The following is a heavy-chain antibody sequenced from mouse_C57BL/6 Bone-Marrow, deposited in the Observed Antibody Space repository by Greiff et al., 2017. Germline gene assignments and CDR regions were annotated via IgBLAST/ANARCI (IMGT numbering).Heavy chain of an antibody. CDR3: ARDDGYYDY. CDR2: IDPSDSYT. Sequence: QVQLQQPGAELVKPGASVPLSCKASVYTFTRYLMPCVKHSPGQGLEWIGEIDPSDSYTNYNQKFKGNATLTVDTSSSTAYMQLSSLTSEDSAVYYCARDDGYYDYWGQGTTLTVAS. CDR1: VYTFTRYL. J-gene: IGHJ2*01. V-gene: IGHV1-50*01. D-gene: IGHD2-3*01.